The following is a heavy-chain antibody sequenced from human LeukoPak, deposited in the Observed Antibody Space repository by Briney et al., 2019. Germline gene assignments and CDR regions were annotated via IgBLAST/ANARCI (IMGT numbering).Heavy chain of an antibody. Sequence: GGSLRLSCAASGFTFRTFGMHWVRQAPGKGLEWVAFIRYDGADKFYADSVKGRFTISRDNSKNTPYLQMNSVRDEDTAVYFCAKTTYYDILTGYQRTFYFDYWGQGTLVTVSS. CDR3: AKTTYYDILTGYQRTFYFDY. D-gene: IGHD3-9*01. CDR1: GFTFRTFG. J-gene: IGHJ4*02. CDR2: IRYDGADK. V-gene: IGHV3-30*02.